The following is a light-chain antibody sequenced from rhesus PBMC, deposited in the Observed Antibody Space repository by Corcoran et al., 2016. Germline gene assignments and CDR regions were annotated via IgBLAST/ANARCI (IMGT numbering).Light chain of an antibody. CDR3: QQYYRPPVT. V-gene: IGKV4-1*01. CDR1: QSLLYSSNNKNY. Sequence: DIMMTQSPDSLAVSLGERVTINCKSSQSLLYSSNNKNYLAWYPQKQGQTPKVLIYWASTRESGVPNRVSGDGSGTVFTLTMSGLAAESVAVYYCQQYYRPPVTFGGGTKVEIK. J-gene: IGKJ4*01. CDR2: WAS.